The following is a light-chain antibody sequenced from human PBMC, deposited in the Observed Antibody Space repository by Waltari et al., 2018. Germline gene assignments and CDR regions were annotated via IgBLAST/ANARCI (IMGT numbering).Light chain of an antibody. CDR3: CSYAGFSWV. Sequence: QSALTQPRSVSGSPGQSVTISCTGTNSDVGGYKYVSWYQLPPGKAPKLMIYDVTKRPSGVSDRFSGSKSGNTASLTISGLQTDDEADYYCCSYAGFSWVFGGGTELTVL. J-gene: IGLJ3*02. CDR1: NSDVGGYKY. V-gene: IGLV2-11*01. CDR2: DVT.